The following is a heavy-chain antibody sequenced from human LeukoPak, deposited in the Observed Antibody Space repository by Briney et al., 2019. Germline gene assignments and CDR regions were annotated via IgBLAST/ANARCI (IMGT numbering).Heavy chain of an antibody. CDR2: IIPVFKTA. D-gene: IGHD2-15*01. J-gene: IGHJ4*02. CDR1: GDSFSTYA. CDR3: VRVDGSPDY. V-gene: IGHV1-69*13. Sequence: SVKVSCKAPGDSFSTYAISWVRQAPGHGLEWMGGIIPVFKTANHAQKFQGRVTLTADESTSTAYMELSSLRSDDTAVYYCVRVDGSPDYWGQGTLVTVSS.